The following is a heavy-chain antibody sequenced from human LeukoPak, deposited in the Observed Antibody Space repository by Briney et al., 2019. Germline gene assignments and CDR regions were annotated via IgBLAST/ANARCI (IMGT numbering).Heavy chain of an antibody. CDR1: GFTSSSYV. CDR2: SSGSGSIT. J-gene: IGHJ3*02. V-gene: IGHV3-23*01. D-gene: IGHD3-22*01. Sequence: GGSMRLSCAASGFTSSSYVISWVRQAPGKGLEWDSASSGSGSITYYADSVKGRFTISRDNSNNTLYLQMNNLRAEDTAVYYCAKDLSSGYYDAFDIWGQGTMVTVSS. CDR3: AKDLSSGYYDAFDI.